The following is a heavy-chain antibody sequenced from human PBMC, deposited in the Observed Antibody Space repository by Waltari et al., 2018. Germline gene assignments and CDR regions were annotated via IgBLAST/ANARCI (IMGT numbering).Heavy chain of an antibody. CDR3: ARDRGDYGDSTYYFDY. V-gene: IGHV3-30-3*01. CDR2: ISYDGSNK. D-gene: IGHD4-17*01. Sequence: QVQLVESGGGVVQPGRSLRLSCAASGFTFSSYAMHWVRQAPGKGLEWVAVISYDGSNKYYADSVKGRFTIARDNSKNTLYLQMNRLRAEDTAVYYCARDRGDYGDSTYYFDYWGQGTLVTVSS. J-gene: IGHJ4*02. CDR1: GFTFSSYA.